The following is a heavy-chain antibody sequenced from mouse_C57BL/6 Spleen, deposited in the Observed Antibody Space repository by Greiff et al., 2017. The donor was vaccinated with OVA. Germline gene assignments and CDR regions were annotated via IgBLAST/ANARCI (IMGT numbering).Heavy chain of an antibody. V-gene: IGHV1-19*01. CDR3: SYSNYVYYAMDY. D-gene: IGHD2-5*01. CDR2: INPYNGGT. Sequence: EVQLQQSGPVLVKPGASVKMSCKASGYTFTDYYMNWVKQSHGKSLEWIGVINPYNGGTSYNQKFKGKATLTVDKSSSTAYMELNSLTSEDSAVYYCSYSNYVYYAMDYWGRGTSVTVSS. J-gene: IGHJ4*01. CDR1: GYTFTDYY.